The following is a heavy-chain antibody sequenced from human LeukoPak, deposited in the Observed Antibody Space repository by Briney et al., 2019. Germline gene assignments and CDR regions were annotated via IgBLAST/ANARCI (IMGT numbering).Heavy chain of an antibody. Sequence: PSETLSLTCAVYGGSFSGYYWSWIRQPPGKGLEWIGEINHSGSTNYNPSLKSRVTISVDTSKNQFSLKLSPVTAADTAVYYCARDQGDILTGYGYLDYWGQGTLVTVSS. CDR1: GGSFSGYY. D-gene: IGHD3-9*01. CDR3: ARDQGDILTGYGYLDY. J-gene: IGHJ4*02. V-gene: IGHV4-34*01. CDR2: INHSGST.